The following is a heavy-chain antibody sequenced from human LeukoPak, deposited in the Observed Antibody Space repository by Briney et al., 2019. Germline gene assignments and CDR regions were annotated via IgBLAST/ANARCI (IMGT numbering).Heavy chain of an antibody. CDR3: AREGVADAFDI. Sequence: GGSLRLSCAASGFTFSSYSMNWVRQAPGKGLEWVSSISSSSSYIYCADSVKGRFTISRDNAKNSLYLQMNSLRAEDTAVYYCAREGVADAFDIWGQGTMVTVSS. CDR2: ISSSSSYI. D-gene: IGHD3-3*01. CDR1: GFTFSSYS. V-gene: IGHV3-21*01. J-gene: IGHJ3*02.